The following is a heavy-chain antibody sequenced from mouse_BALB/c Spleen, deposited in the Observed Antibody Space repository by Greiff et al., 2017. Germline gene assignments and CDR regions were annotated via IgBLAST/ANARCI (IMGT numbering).Heavy chain of an antibody. D-gene: IGHD2-1*01. CDR3: ARSYGNPYYYAMDY. J-gene: IGHJ4*01. V-gene: IGHV1-9*01. CDR1: GYTFSSYW. CDR2: ILPGSGST. Sequence: QVQLQQSGAELMKPGASVKISCKATGYTFSSYWIEWVKQRPGHGLEWIGEILPGSGSTNYNEKFKGKATFTADTSSNTAYMQLSSLTSEDSAVYYCARSYGNPYYYAMDYWGQGTSVTVSS.